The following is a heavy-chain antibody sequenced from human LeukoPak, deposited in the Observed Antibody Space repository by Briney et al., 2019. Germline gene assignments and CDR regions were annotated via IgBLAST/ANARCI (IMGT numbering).Heavy chain of an antibody. V-gene: IGHV3-7*04. J-gene: IGHJ3*02. D-gene: IGHD3-3*01. CDR2: IKQDESEK. Sequence: GGSLRLSCAASGFTFSRYWMSWVREAPGKGLEWVANIKQDESEKYYVDSVKGRFSISRDNAKNSLYLQMNSLRAEDTAEYYCARVGFYAFDIWGQGTKVTVSS. CDR3: ARVGFYAFDI. CDR1: GFTFSRYW.